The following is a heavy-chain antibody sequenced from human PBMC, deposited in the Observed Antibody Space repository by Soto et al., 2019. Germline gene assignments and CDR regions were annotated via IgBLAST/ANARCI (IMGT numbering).Heavy chain of an antibody. CDR2: INPATGAA. CDR1: GYPVTAYY. J-gene: IGHJ3*02. D-gene: IGHD3-3*01. CDR3: GGGGGVGVAGSAAFDM. Sequence: QLHLVQSGAVVKKPGASVTVSCSASGYPVTAYYMHWVRQAPGRGLEWMGGINPATGAAKYTQTLQGRVHMTRDSSTSTVFMELSGLASEDTAVFFWGGGGGVGVAGSAAFDMWGQGTLVTVSS. V-gene: IGHV1-2*02.